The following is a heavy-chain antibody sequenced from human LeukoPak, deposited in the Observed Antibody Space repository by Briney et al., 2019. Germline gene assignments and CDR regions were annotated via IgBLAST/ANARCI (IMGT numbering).Heavy chain of an antibody. V-gene: IGHV3-15*01. CDR1: GFTFSNAW. CDR3: TTDRSGWYDY. Sequence: GGSLRLSCAASGFTFSNAWMSWVRQAPGKGLEWVGRIKSKTDGGTTDYSAPVKGRFTISRDDSKNTLHLQVNSLKTEDTAVYYCTTDRSGWYDYWGQGTLVTVSS. CDR2: IKSKTDGGTT. J-gene: IGHJ4*02. D-gene: IGHD6-19*01.